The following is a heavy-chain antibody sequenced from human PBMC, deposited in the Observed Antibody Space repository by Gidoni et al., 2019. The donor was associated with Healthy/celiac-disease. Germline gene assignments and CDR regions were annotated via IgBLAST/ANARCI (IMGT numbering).Heavy chain of an antibody. CDR2: INPNSGGT. CDR3: AREPIVGATAGYYYYYGMDV. D-gene: IGHD1-26*01. CDR1: GYTFTGYY. J-gene: IGHJ6*02. V-gene: IGHV1-2*06. Sequence: QVQLVQSGAEVKKPGASVTVSCKASGYTFTGYYMPWVRQAPGQGLEWMGRINPNSGGTNYAQKFQGRVTMTRDTSISTAYMELSRLRSDDTAVYYCAREPIVGATAGYYYYYGMDVWGQGTTVTVSS.